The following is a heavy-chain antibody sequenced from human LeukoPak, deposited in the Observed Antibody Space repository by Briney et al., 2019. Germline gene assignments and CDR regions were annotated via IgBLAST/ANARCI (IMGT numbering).Heavy chain of an antibody. Sequence: SETLSLTCTVSGGSITNNNYYWDWIRQPPGKGLEWIGDFYYSGSTHYNPSLKSRVTISADTSKNQFSLKLNSVTAADTAVYYCARGGSYTPYWGQGTLVTVSS. CDR2: FYYSGST. J-gene: IGHJ4*02. CDR1: GGSITNNNYY. CDR3: ARGGSYTPY. D-gene: IGHD1-26*01. V-gene: IGHV4-39*01.